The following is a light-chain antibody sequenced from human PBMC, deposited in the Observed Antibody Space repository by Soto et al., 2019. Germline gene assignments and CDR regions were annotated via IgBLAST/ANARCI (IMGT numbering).Light chain of an antibody. CDR1: QTVLRSPNNRNH. CDR3: QQYNTFWT. Sequence: DIVMTQSPDSLALSLGERAAINFKSSQTVLRSPNNRNHLAWYQQKPGKAPKLLIYDVSSLESGVPSRFSGSGSGTEFTLTISSLQPDDFATYYCQQYNTFWTFGQGTKVDIK. J-gene: IGKJ1*01. V-gene: IGKV1-5*01. CDR2: DVS.